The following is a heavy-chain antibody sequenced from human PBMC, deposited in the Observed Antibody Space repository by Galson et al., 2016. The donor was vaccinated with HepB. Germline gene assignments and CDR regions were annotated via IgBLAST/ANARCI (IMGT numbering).Heavy chain of an antibody. CDR3: ARDLGSINQLDY. V-gene: IGHV3-11*01. CDR1: GFSFSDSY. J-gene: IGHJ4*02. D-gene: IGHD2-21*01. Sequence: SLRLSCAASGFSFSDSYMSWVRQAPGKGLEWLSYISNSGSTINYADSVKGRFTISRDNAKDSLYLQMNSLRAEDTAVYFCARDLGSINQLDYWGQGTLVTVSS. CDR2: ISNSGSTI.